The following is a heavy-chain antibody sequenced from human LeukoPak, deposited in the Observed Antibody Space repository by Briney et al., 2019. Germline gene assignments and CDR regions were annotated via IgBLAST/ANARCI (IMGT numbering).Heavy chain of an antibody. D-gene: IGHD3-10*01. J-gene: IGHJ4*02. CDR2: IHYSGST. CDR1: GGSISSTNYY. Sequence: SETLSLTCTVSGGSISSTNYYWGWIRQPPGKGLEWIGSIHYSGSTYYNPSLKSRVTISVDTSKNKFSLKLSSVTAADTAVYCCASFYGSGHWGQGTLVTVSA. V-gene: IGHV4-39*01. CDR3: ASFYGSGH.